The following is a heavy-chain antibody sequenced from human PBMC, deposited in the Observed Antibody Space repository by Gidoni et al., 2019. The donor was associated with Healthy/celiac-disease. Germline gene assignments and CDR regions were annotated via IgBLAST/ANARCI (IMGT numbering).Heavy chain of an antibody. CDR3: ARGGDTIFGVVIHFDY. Sequence: EVQLVPSGPEVKKPGESLTISCTASGYSFTSYWIGWVRQMPGKGLEWMGIIYPGDSDTRYSPSFQGQVTISADKSISTAYLQWSSLKASDTAMYYCARGGDTIFGVVIHFDYWGQGTLVTVSS. V-gene: IGHV5-51*01. J-gene: IGHJ4*02. CDR1: GYSFTSYW. D-gene: IGHD3-3*01. CDR2: IYPGDSDT.